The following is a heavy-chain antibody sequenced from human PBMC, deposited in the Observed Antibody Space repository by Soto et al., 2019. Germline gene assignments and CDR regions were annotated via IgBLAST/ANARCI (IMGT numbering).Heavy chain of an antibody. CDR3: AKGEGLSWYYFDY. CDR2: ISGSGGST. Sequence: EVQLLESGGGLVQPGGSLRLSCAASGFTFSSYAMSWVRQAPGKGLEWVSAISGSGGSTDYADSVKGRFTISRDNSKNTLYLHRNSLRAEDTAVYYCAKGEGLSWYYFDYWGQGTLVTVSS. V-gene: IGHV3-23*01. D-gene: IGHD6-13*01. CDR1: GFTFSSYA. J-gene: IGHJ4*02.